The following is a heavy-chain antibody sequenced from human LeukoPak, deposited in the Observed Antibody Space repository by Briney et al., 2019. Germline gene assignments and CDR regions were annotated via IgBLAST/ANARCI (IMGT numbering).Heavy chain of an antibody. CDR3: ATAYSSSWYVPGY. V-gene: IGHV5-51*01. D-gene: IGHD6-13*01. J-gene: IGHJ4*02. CDR1: GYSFTSYW. CDR2: IYPGDSDT. Sequence: GGSLKISCKGSGYSFTSYWIGWVRQMPGKGLEWMGIIYPGDSDTRYSPSFQGQVTISADKSISTAYLQWSSLKASDTAMYYCATAYSSSWYVPGYWGQGTLVTVSS.